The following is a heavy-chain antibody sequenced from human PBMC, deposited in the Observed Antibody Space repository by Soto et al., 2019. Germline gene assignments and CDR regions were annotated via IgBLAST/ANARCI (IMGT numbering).Heavy chain of an antibody. CDR1: GFTFSSYS. Sequence: EVQLVESGGGLVQPGGSLRLSCAASGFTFSSYSMNWVRQAPGKGREWVSYISSSSSTIYYADSVKGRFTISRDNAKNSLYLQMNSLRDEDTAVYYCASEYDYGDLNYYYYGMDVWGQGTTVTVSS. CDR2: ISSSSSTI. D-gene: IGHD4-17*01. J-gene: IGHJ6*02. V-gene: IGHV3-48*02. CDR3: ASEYDYGDLNYYYYGMDV.